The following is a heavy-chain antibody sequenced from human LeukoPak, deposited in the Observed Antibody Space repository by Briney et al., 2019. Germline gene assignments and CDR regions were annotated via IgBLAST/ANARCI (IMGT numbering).Heavy chain of an antibody. D-gene: IGHD3-22*01. J-gene: IGHJ4*02. CDR1: GGSFSGYY. V-gene: IGHV4-34*01. Sequence: SETLSLTCAVYGGSFSGYYWSWIRQPPGKGLEWIGEINHSGSTSYNPSLKSRVTISVDTSKNQFSLKLSSVTAADTAVYYCARFTGRGYYYDSSGYYYYFDYWGQGTLVTVSS. CDR2: INHSGST. CDR3: ARFTGRGYYYDSSGYYYYFDY.